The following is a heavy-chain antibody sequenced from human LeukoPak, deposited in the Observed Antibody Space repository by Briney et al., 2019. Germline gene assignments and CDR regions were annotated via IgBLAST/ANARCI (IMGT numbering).Heavy chain of an antibody. CDR1: GFTFSSYA. CDR2: ISGSGGST. CDR3: AKDLWYYDSSGYSPFDY. Sequence: QSGGSLRLSCAASGFTFSSYAMSWVRQAPGKGLEWVSAISGSGGSTYYADSVKCRFTISRDNSKNTLYLQMNSLRAEDTAVYYCAKDLWYYDSSGYSPFDYWGQGTLVTVSS. D-gene: IGHD3-22*01. J-gene: IGHJ4*02. V-gene: IGHV3-23*01.